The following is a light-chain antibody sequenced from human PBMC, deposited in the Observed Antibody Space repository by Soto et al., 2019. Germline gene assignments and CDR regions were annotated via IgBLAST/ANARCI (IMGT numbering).Light chain of an antibody. CDR3: QQYNSNPLT. CDR2: KAS. Sequence: DIQMTQSPSTLSASVGDRVTITCRASQSIGSWLAWYQQKPGKAPKLLIYKASSLESGVPSRFSGSGSGTEFTLTITSLQPDDSATYYCQQYNSNPLTFGGGTKVEIK. J-gene: IGKJ4*01. V-gene: IGKV1-5*03. CDR1: QSIGSW.